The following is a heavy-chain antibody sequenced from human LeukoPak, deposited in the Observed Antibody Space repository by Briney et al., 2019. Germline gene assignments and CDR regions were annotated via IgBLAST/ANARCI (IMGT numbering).Heavy chain of an antibody. V-gene: IGHV3-66*02. CDR3: ASLPLISMGLN. D-gene: IGHD2-15*01. Sequence: GGSLRLSCAASGFTVSSNYMSWVRQAPGKGLEWVSVIYSGGSTYYADSVKGRFTISRDNSKNTLYLQMNSLRAEDTAVYYCASLPLISMGLNWGQGTLVTVSS. J-gene: IGHJ4*02. CDR1: GFTVSSNY. CDR2: IYSGGST.